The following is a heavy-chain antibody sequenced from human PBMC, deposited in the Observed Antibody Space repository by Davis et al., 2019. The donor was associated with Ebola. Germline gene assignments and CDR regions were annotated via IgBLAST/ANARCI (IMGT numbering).Heavy chain of an antibody. V-gene: IGHV5-10-1*01. D-gene: IGHD5-24*01. CDR1: GYSFTSYW. CDR3: AGSRDGYNSNDYYFDY. CDR2: IDPSDSYT. Sequence: GESLKISCKGSGYSFTSYWIGWVRQMPGKGLEWMGRIDPSDSYTNYSPSFQGHVTISADKSISTAYLQWSSLKASDTAMYYCAGSRDGYNSNDYYFDYWGQGTLVTVSS. J-gene: IGHJ4*02.